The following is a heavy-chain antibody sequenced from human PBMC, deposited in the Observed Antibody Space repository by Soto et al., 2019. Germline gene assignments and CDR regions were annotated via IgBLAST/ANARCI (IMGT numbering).Heavy chain of an antibody. J-gene: IGHJ6*03. CDR1: GGSISSYY. D-gene: IGHD2-15*01. CDR2: IYYSGST. V-gene: IGHV4-59*01. Sequence: SETLSLTCTVSGGSISSYYWSWIRQPPGKGLEWIGYIYYSGSTNYNPSLKSRVTISVDTSKNQFSLKLSSVTAADTAVYYCARDFLCCSGASYMDVWGKGTTVTVSS. CDR3: ARDFLCCSGASYMDV.